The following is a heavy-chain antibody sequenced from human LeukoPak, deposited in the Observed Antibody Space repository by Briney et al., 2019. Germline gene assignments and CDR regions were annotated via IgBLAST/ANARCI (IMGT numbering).Heavy chain of an antibody. CDR3: ARSNYYDSSGYCDY. D-gene: IGHD3-22*01. J-gene: IGHJ4*02. Sequence: SVKVSCKAAVGIFSSYAISWVRQAPGQGLEWMGRIIPIFGTANYAQKFQGRVTITTDESTSTAYMELSSLRSEDTAVYYCARSNYYDSSGYCDYWGQGTLVTVSS. CDR2: IIPIFGTA. CDR1: VGIFSSYA. V-gene: IGHV1-69*05.